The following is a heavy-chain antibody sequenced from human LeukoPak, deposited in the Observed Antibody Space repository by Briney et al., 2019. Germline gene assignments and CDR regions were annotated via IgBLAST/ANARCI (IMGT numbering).Heavy chain of an antibody. CDR3: ARLQGYCSSTSCYTSWFDP. D-gene: IGHD2-2*02. Sequence: SETLSLTCTVSGGSISSYYWSWIRQPPGKGLEWIGHIYTSGSTNYNPSLKSRVTISVDTSKNQFSLKLSSVTAADTAVYYCARLQGYCSSTSCYTSWFDPWGQGTLVTVSS. CDR2: IYTSGST. J-gene: IGHJ5*02. CDR1: GGSISSYY. V-gene: IGHV4-4*09.